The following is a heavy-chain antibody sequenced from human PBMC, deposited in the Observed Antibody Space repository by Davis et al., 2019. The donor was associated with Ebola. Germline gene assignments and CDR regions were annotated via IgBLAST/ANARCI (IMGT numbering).Heavy chain of an antibody. D-gene: IGHD1-1*01. CDR3: ARPYNSGFDY. CDR1: GYSFTSYW. CDR2: IYPGDSET. J-gene: IGHJ4*02. V-gene: IGHV5-51*01. Sequence: GGSLRLSCKGSGYSFTSYWIAWVRQMPGKGLECMGIIYPGDSETRYSPSFQGQVTISADKSITTAYLQWSSLKASDSAIYYCARPYNSGFDYWGQGTLVTVSS.